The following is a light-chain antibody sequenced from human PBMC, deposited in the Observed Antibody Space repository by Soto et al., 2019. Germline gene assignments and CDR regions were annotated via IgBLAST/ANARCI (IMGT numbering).Light chain of an antibody. CDR3: QQADTFPLT. CDR1: QGISSW. J-gene: IGKJ4*01. CDR2: AAS. Sequence: DIQMNQCPSSVSASVGDRVTITCRASQGISSWVAWYQHKPGKAPNLLIYAASSLQSGVPSRFSGSGAGTEFSLTISSLQPEDFATYYCQQADTFPLTFGGGTKVEIK. V-gene: IGKV1-12*01.